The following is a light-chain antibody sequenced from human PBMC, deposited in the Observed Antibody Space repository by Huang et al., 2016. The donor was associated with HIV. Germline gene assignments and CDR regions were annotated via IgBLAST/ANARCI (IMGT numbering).Light chain of an antibody. Sequence: EIVMTQSPATLSVSPGERATLSCRASQGVSRNLAWYQQKPGQAPRLLIYGASTRATGIPARFSGSGSGTEFTLTISSLQSEDFAVYYCQQYNNWQTFGQGTKVEIK. J-gene: IGKJ1*01. CDR3: QQYNNWQT. CDR2: GAS. CDR1: QGVSRN. V-gene: IGKV3-15*01.